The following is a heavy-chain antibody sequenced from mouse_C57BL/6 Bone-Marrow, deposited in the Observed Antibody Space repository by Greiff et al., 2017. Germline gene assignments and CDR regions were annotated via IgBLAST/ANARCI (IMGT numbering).Heavy chain of an antibody. CDR1: GFSLTSYG. J-gene: IGHJ3*01. V-gene: IGHV2-2*01. CDR3: ARNSDYYGSAWFAY. CDR2: IWSGGST. D-gene: IGHD1-1*01. Sequence: VKLMESGPGLVQPSQSLSITCTVSGFSLTSYGVHWVRQSPGKGLEWLGVIWSGGSTDYNAAFISRLSISKVNSKSQVFFKMNSLQADDTAIYYCARNSDYYGSAWFAYWGQGTLVTVSA.